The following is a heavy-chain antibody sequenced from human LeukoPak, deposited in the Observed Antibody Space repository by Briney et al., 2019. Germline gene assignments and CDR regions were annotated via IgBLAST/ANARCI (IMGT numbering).Heavy chain of an antibody. CDR1: GGTFSSYA. J-gene: IGHJ6*02. Sequence: GASVKVSCKASGGTFSSYAISWVRQAPGQGLEWMGRIIPILGIANYAQKFQGRVTITADKSTSTAYMELSSLRSEDTAVYYCAREESSETPYYYYGMDVWGQGTTVTVSS. CDR3: AREESSETPYYYYGMDV. CDR2: IIPILGIA. D-gene: IGHD6-25*01. V-gene: IGHV1-69*04.